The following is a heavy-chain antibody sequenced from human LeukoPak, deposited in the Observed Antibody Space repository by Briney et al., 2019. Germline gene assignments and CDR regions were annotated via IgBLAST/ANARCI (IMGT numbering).Heavy chain of an antibody. J-gene: IGHJ3*02. CDR3: ARVLGSKAAAGTMGDAFDI. CDR2: INPNSGGT. V-gene: IGHV1-2*02. D-gene: IGHD6-13*01. Sequence: GASVKVSCKASGYTFTGYYMHWVRQAPGQGLGWMGWINPNSGGTNYAQKFQGRVTMTRDTSISTAYMELSRLRSDDTAVYYCARVLGSKAAAGTMGDAFDIWGQGTMVTVSS. CDR1: GYTFTGYY.